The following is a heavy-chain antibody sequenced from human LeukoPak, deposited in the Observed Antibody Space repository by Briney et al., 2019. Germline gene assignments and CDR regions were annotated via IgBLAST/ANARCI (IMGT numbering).Heavy chain of an antibody. CDR2: ISDHAVST. CDR3: AKNFGGQYSYGIVDY. V-gene: IGHV3-23*01. CDR1: GFTFSSYG. Sequence: PGGSLRLSCAASGFTFSSYGMSWVRQAPGKGLEWVSTISDHAVSTYYADSVKGRFTISRDNSKNTLSLQMSSLRAEDTAVYYCAKNFGGQYSYGIVDYWGQGTLVTVSP. D-gene: IGHD5-18*01. J-gene: IGHJ4*02.